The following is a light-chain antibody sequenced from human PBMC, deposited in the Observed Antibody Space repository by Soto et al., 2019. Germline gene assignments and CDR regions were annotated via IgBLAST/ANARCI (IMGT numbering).Light chain of an antibody. Sequence: DIVLTQSPGTLSLSPGERATLSCRASQSVRSSYLAWCQQKPGQAPRLLIYGASSRATGIPDRFSGSGSGTDFTLTIARLEPEDFAVYYCQQYGGSPWTFGQGTKVDIK. J-gene: IGKJ1*01. V-gene: IGKV3-20*01. CDR3: QQYGGSPWT. CDR2: GAS. CDR1: QSVRSSY.